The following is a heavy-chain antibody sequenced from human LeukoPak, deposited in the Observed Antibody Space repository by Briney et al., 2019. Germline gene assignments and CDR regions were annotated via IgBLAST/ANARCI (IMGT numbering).Heavy chain of an antibody. J-gene: IGHJ4*02. Sequence: PGGSLRLSCAASEFTFSSYVMSWVRQAPGKGLEWVSGITGSGGSTYYADSVKGRFTISRDNSKNTLYLQMNRLRAEDTAVYYCAKAVGSFDFAFEYWGQGTLVTVSS. V-gene: IGHV3-23*01. D-gene: IGHD3-10*01. CDR2: ITGSGGST. CDR3: AKAVGSFDFAFEY. CDR1: EFTFSSYV.